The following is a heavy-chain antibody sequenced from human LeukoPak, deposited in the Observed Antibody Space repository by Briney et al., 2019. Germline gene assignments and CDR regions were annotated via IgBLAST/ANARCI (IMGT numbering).Heavy chain of an antibody. V-gene: IGHV4-4*07. CDR3: ARGTSGSGWYNY. D-gene: IGHD6-19*01. J-gene: IGHJ4*02. CDR2: IYTSGSP. CDR1: GGSISSYY. Sequence: SETLSLTCTVPGGSISSYYWSWLRQPAGKGLEWIGRIYTSGSPNYNPSLNSRVTMSVDTSKNPFSLKLSSVTAAATAVYYCARGTSGSGWYNYWGQGTLVTVSS.